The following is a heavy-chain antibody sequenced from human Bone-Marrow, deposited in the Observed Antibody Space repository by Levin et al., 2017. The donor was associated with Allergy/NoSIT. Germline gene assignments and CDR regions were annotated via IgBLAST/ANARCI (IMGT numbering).Heavy chain of an antibody. J-gene: IGHJ4*02. D-gene: IGHD1-1*01. CDR1: GYTFTTYY. Sequence: VKVSCKASGYTFTTYYIHWVRQAPGQGLEWMGIINPSSGSTSYAPKFQGRVTMTTDTSTTTVYMDLSSLRAEDTAVYYCARATTKATRAFDYWGQGAPVTVSS. CDR3: ARATTKATRAFDY. V-gene: IGHV1-46*01. CDR2: INPSSGST.